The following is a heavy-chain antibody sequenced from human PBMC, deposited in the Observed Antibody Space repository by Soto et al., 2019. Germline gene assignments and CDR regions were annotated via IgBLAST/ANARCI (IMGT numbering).Heavy chain of an antibody. V-gene: IGHV4-4*07. CDR3: ATNATRARTSGSLDT. CDR2: IYTSGST. Sequence: SETLSLTCTVSGGSISSYYWSWIRQPAGKGLEWIGRIYTSGSTNYNPSLKSRVTMSVDTSKNQFSLKLSSVTAADTAVYYSATNATRARTSGSLDTWGQGTLVTVSS. J-gene: IGHJ5*02. CDR1: GGSISSYY.